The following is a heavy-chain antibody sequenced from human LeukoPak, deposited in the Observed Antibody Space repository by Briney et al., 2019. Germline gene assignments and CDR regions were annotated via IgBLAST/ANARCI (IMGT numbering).Heavy chain of an antibody. J-gene: IGHJ4*02. Sequence: GGPLRHSCVPSGVPFSDYLVLCVRPAPGKGLEWVDNIKKDGSDKKYVDSVKGRFTISRDNAKNSLYLQMDSLRDEDTAVYYCARGGGDYWGQRTVV. CDR1: GVPFSDYL. V-gene: IGHV3-7*01. CDR3: ARGGGDY. D-gene: IGHD1-26*01. CDR2: IKKDGSDK.